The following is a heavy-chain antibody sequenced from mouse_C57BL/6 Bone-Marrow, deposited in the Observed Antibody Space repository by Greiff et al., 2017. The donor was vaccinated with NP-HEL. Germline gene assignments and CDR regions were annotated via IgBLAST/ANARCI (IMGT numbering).Heavy chain of an antibody. Sequence: EVQLVESGGDLVKPGGSLKLSCAASGFTFSSYGMSWVRQTPDKRLEWVATISSGGSYTYYPDSVKGRFTISRDTAKNTLYLQMSSLKSEDTAMYYCARPITTVVATDWYFDVWGTGTTVTVSS. J-gene: IGHJ1*03. CDR1: GFTFSSYG. V-gene: IGHV5-6*01. CDR3: ARPITTVVATDWYFDV. CDR2: ISSGGSYT. D-gene: IGHD1-1*01.